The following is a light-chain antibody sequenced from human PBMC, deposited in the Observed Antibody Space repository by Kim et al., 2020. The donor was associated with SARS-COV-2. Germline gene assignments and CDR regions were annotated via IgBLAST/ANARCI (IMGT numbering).Light chain of an antibody. CDR1: QSVDGY. CDR2: DAS. CDR3: QQRGNWVT. Sequence: EIVLTQSPPIVSLSPGERASLSCRASQSVDGYLAWYQQKPGQAPRLLIYDASKRATGVPARFSGSGSGTDFTLTISSLEPEDFAVYYCQQRGNWVTFGGATKVDIK. V-gene: IGKV3-11*01. J-gene: IGKJ4*01.